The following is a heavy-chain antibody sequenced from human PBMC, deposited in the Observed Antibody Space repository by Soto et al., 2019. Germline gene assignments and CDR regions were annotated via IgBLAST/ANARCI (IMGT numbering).Heavy chain of an antibody. D-gene: IGHD1-26*01. CDR3: ARDVGATGD. CDR2: INAGNGNT. Sequence: QVQLVQSGDEVKKPGASVKVSCKASGYTFTSYAMNWVRQAPGQRLDWMGWINAGNGNTKYTQKFQGRVTITRDKSASTAYMELSSLRSEVTAVYSCARDVGATGDWGQGTLVTVSS. J-gene: IGHJ4*02. CDR1: GYTFTSYA. V-gene: IGHV1-3*01.